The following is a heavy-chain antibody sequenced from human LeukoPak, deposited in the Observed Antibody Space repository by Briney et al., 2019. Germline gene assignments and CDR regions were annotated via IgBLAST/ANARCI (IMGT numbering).Heavy chain of an antibody. V-gene: IGHV3-9*01. D-gene: IGHD3-22*01. CDR1: GFTFDDYA. CDR3: AKDTSPYYYDSSGYNDAFDI. J-gene: IGHJ3*02. CDR2: ISWNSGSI. Sequence: GGSLRLSCEASGFTFDDYAMHWVRQAPGKGLEWVSGISWNSGSIGYADSVKGRFTISRDNAKNSLYLQMNSLRAEDTALYYCAKDTSPYYYDSSGYNDAFDIWGQGTMVTVSS.